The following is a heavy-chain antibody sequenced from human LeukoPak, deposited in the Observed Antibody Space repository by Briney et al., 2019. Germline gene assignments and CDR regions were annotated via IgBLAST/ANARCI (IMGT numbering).Heavy chain of an antibody. CDR1: GFTFSSYA. V-gene: IGHV3-30-3*01. J-gene: IGHJ4*02. Sequence: GGSLRLSCAASGFTFSSYAMHWVRQAPGKGLEWVAVISYDGSNKYYADSVKGRFTISRDNSKNTLYLQMNSLRAEDTAVYYCARDPGDIVVVVAAMLDYWGQGTLVTVSS. CDR3: ARDPGDIVVVVAAMLDY. CDR2: ISYDGSNK. D-gene: IGHD2-15*01.